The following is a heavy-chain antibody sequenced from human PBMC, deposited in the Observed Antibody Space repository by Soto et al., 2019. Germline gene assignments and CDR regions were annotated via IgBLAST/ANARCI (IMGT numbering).Heavy chain of an antibody. V-gene: IGHV3-15*01. CDR3: TTLGTLAASNY. J-gene: IGHJ4*02. D-gene: IGHD3-3*02. Sequence: EVQLVESGGGLVKPGGSLRLSCAASGFTFTNAWMSWVPRAPGKGLEWVGRIKSVRDGGATDYAAPVKGRFAISQDELIKTLYLQMDSLKTEDTAVYYCTTLGTLAASNYWGQGTLVTVSS. CDR1: GFTFTNAW. CDR2: IKSVRDGGAT.